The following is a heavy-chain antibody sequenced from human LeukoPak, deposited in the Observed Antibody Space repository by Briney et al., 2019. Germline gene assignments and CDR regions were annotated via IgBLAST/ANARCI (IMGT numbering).Heavy chain of an antibody. V-gene: IGHV4-4*07. D-gene: IGHD3-3*01. Sequence: SETLSLTCSVSSGFISNYYWSWIRQPAGKGLEWIGRISTSGNTNYSPSLKSRVTMSVDTSKNQFFLNLRSVTAADAAVYYCARDSRYYDFWSGYLDYWGQGALVTVSS. CDR2: ISTSGNT. J-gene: IGHJ4*02. CDR1: SGFISNYY. CDR3: ARDSRYYDFWSGYLDY.